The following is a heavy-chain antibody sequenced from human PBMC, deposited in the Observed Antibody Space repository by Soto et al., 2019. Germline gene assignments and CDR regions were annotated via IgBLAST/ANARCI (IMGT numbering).Heavy chain of an antibody. CDR3: ARDHYFGNNWAFDY. D-gene: IGHD3-9*01. V-gene: IGHV4-4*03. J-gene: IGHJ4*02. CDR1: GDSTNSTAK. Sequence: PEKFSHTCAVSGDSTNSTAKWKWVRQPPGKGLEWIGEIYHGGNIHYNPSLKSRVTILMDRSKNQFSLTLSFVVAADTAVYYCARDHYFGNNWAFDYWGQGALVTVS. CDR2: IYHGGNI.